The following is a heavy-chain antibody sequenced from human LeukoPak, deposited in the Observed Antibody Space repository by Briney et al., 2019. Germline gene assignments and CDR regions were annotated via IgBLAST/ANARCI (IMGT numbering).Heavy chain of an antibody. CDR3: ARDVLDYYDSSGYFNY. CDR1: GGSISSYY. Sequence: SETLSLTCTVSGGSISSYYWSWIRQPPGKGLEWIGYIYYTGSTNYNPSLKSRVTISVDTSKNQFSLKLSSVTAADTAVYYCARDVLDYYDSSGYFNYWGQGTLVTVSS. CDR2: IYYTGST. D-gene: IGHD3-22*01. J-gene: IGHJ4*02. V-gene: IGHV4-59*01.